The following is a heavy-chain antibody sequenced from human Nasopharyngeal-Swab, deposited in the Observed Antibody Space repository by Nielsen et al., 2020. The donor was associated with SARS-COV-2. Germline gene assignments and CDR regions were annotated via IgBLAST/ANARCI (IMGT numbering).Heavy chain of an antibody. D-gene: IGHD4-23*01. V-gene: IGHV4-34*01. CDR1: GGSFSGYY. CDR2: INHSGST. Sequence: ETLSLTCAVYGGSFSGYYWSWIRQPPGKGLEWIGEINHSGSTNYNPSLKSRVTISVDTSKNQFSLKLSSVTAADTAVYYCARTYGGNYEYFQHWGQGTLVTVSS. J-gene: IGHJ1*01. CDR3: ARTYGGNYEYFQH.